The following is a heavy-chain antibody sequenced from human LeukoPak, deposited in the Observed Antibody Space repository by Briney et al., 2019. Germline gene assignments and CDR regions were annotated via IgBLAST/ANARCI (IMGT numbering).Heavy chain of an antibody. CDR1: GGSISSSSYY. D-gene: IGHD2-2*01. CDR3: GSPRGSTSWHIGY. CDR2: IYYSGST. J-gene: IGHJ4*02. V-gene: IGHV4-39*01. Sequence: PSETLSLTCTVSGGSISSSSYYWGWIRQPPGKGLEWIGSIYYSGSTYYNPSLKSRVTISVYTSKNQFSLKLSSVTAADTALYYCGSPRGSTSWHIGYWGQGTLVTVSS.